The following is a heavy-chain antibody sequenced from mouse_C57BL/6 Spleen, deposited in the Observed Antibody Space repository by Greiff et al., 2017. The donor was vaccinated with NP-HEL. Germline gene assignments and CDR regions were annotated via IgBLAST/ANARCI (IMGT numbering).Heavy chain of an antibody. CDR2: IYPGDGDT. V-gene: IGHV1-80*01. J-gene: IGHJ3*01. CDR3: ARSGDSSSFAY. Sequence: VQLQQSGAELVKPGASVKISCKASGYAFSSYWMNWVKQRPGKGLEWIGQIYPGDGDTNYNGKFKGKATLTADKSSSTAYMQLSSLTSEDSAVYFCARSGDSSSFAYWGQGTLVTVSS. CDR1: GYAFSSYW. D-gene: IGHD1-1*01.